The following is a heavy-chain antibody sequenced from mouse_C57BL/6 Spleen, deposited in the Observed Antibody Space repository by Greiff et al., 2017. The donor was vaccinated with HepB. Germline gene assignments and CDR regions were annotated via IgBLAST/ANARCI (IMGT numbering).Heavy chain of an antibody. J-gene: IGHJ3*01. D-gene: IGHD3-2*02. Sequence: VKLLESGPGLVAPSQSLSITCTVSGFSLTSYAISWVRQPPGKGLEWLGVIWTGGGTNYNSALKSRLSISKDNSKSQGFLKMNSLQTDDTARYYCSRDSSGYGGFAYWGQGTLVTVSA. CDR3: SRDSSGYGGFAY. CDR2: IWTGGGT. CDR1: GFSLTSYA. V-gene: IGHV2-9-1*01.